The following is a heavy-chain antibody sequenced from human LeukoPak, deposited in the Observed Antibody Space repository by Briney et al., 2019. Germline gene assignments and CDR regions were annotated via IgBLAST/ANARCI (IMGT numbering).Heavy chain of an antibody. CDR3: ARNVSAGYFDY. CDR2: VYYSGST. V-gene: IGHV4-39*01. D-gene: IGHD2-8*01. Sequence: PETLSLTCSVSGGSMTGTTYYWAWIRQSPGKGLEWIGSVYYSGSTSYSPSLKSRVTISVDTSKNQFSLRLSSVTAADTAVYYCARNVSAGYFDYWGQGTLVTVSS. J-gene: IGHJ4*02. CDR1: GGSMTGTTYY.